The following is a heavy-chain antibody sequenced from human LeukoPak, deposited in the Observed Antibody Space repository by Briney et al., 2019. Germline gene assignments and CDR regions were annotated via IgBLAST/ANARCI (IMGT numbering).Heavy chain of an antibody. CDR3: ARDPMDIAARPIDY. Sequence: SETLSLTCAVYGGSFSGYYWSWIRQPPGKGLEWIGSIYYSGSTYYNPSLKSRVTISVDTSKNQFSLKLSSVTAADTAVYYCARDPMDIAARPIDYWGQGTPVTVSS. V-gene: IGHV4-34*01. D-gene: IGHD6-6*01. CDR1: GGSFSGYY. CDR2: IYYSGST. J-gene: IGHJ4*02.